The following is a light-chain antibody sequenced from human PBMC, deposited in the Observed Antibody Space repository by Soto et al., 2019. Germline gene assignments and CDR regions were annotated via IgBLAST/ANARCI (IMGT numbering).Light chain of an antibody. CDR3: QHYGSSPLS. Sequence: EIVLTQSPGTLSLSPGERATLSCRASQSVSISYLAWYQQKPCQAPRLLIYGASSRATGIPDRFSGSGSGTDFTLTISRLEPEDFAVYYCQHYGSSPLSFGGGTKVDIK. V-gene: IGKV3-20*01. CDR1: QSVSISY. CDR2: GAS. J-gene: IGKJ4*01.